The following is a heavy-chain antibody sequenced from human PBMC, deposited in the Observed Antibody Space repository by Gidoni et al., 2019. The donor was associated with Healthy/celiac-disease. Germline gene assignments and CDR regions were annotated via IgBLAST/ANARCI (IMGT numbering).Heavy chain of an antibody. CDR1: GFTFSSYS. CDR2: ISSSSSYI. J-gene: IGHJ4*02. CDR3: ARGGLAAASLLDFDY. V-gene: IGHV3-21*01. Sequence: EVQLVESGGGLVKPGGSLRLTCAASGFTFSSYSMNWVRQAPGKGLEWVSSISSSSSYIYYADSVKGRFTISRDNAKNSLYLQMNSLRAEDTAVYYCARGGLAAASLLDFDYWGQGTLVTVSS. D-gene: IGHD6-13*01.